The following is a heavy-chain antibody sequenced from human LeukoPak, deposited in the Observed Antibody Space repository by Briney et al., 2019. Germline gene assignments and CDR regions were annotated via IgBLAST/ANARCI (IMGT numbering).Heavy chain of an antibody. CDR1: GCSISSSSYY. D-gene: IGHD2-2*01. V-gene: IGHV4-39*07. CDR3: ARAEVVPAATPRLYYYGMDV. CDR2: INHSGST. J-gene: IGHJ6*02. Sequence: SETLSLTCTVSGCSISSSSYYWSWIRQPPGKGLEWTGEINHSGSTNYNPSLKSRVTISIDTSKNQFSLKLSSVTAADTAVYYCARAEVVPAATPRLYYYGMDVWGQGTTVTVSS.